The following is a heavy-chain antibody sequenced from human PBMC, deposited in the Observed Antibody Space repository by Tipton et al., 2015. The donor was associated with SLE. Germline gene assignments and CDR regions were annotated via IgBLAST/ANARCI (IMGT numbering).Heavy chain of an antibody. CDR1: GGSFSGYY. CDR3: ARAVLVRGGAFDI. D-gene: IGHD3-10*01. CDR2: IYYSGST. J-gene: IGHJ3*02. Sequence: TLSLTCAVYGGSFSGYYWSWIRQPPGKGLEWIGSIYYSGSTYYNPSLKSRVTISVDTSKNQFSLKLSSVTAADTAVYYCARAVLVRGGAFDIWGQGTMVTVSS. V-gene: IGHV4-34*01.